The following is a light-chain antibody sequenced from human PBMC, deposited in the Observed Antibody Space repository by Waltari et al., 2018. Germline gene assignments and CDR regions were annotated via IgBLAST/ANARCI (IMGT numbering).Light chain of an antibody. CDR2: QDT. V-gene: IGLV3-1*01. Sequence: SYELTQPPSVSVSPGQTASITCSGDTLGDLYPCWYQQKPGQSPVLVIYQDTKRPSGIPERFSGSNSGNTATLTISGTQAMDEADYYCQAWDSSTSHVVFGGGTKLTVL. CDR1: TLGDLY. J-gene: IGLJ2*01. CDR3: QAWDSSTSHVV.